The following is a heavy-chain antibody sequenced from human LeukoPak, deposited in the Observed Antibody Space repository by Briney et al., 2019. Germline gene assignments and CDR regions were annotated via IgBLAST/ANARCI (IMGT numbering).Heavy chain of an antibody. D-gene: IGHD3-22*01. CDR1: GGSISTYY. Sequence: PSETLSLTCTVSGGSISTYYWNWIRQPPGKGLEWIGYIYHSGSTNYNPSLQSRVTISVDTSKNQFSLKLSSVTAADTAVYYCARGRYDSSGYRLGYWGQGTLVTVSS. V-gene: IGHV4-59*12. CDR2: IYHSGST. J-gene: IGHJ4*02. CDR3: ARGRYDSSGYRLGY.